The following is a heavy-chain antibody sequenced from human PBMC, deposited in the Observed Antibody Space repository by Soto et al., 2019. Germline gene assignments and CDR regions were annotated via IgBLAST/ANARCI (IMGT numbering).Heavy chain of an antibody. J-gene: IGHJ4*02. CDR3: AKARCTTSNCYVPDY. CDR1: GASISSVSYY. V-gene: IGHV4-61*01. D-gene: IGHD2-8*01. CDR2: INHSGTT. Sequence: SETLSLTCTVSGASISSVSYYWSWIRQPPGKGLEWVGNINHSGTTNYNPSLKSRVTMSVDTSKNQFSLKLSSVTAEDTAVYYCAKARCTTSNCYVPDYWGQGTLVTVSS.